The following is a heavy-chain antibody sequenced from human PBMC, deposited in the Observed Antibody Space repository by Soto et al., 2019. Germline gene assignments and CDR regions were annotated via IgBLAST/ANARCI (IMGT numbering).Heavy chain of an antibody. D-gene: IGHD1-26*01. CDR1: GFPFTSSA. CDR3: AADLIGYSGSYSPIVDY. J-gene: IGHJ4*02. V-gene: IGHV1-58*01. Sequence: SVKVSCKASGFPFTSSAVQWGRQARGQRLAWIGWIVVGSGNTNYAQKFQESVTITRDMSTSTAYMELSSLRSGDTAVYYCAADLIGYSGSYSPIVDYWGQGTLVTVSS. CDR2: IVVGSGNT.